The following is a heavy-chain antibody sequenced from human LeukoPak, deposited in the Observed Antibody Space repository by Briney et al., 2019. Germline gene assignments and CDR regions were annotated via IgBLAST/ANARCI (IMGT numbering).Heavy chain of an antibody. CDR3: ARTKSYYYGSGSYEQGMDV. Sequence: KASETLSLTCTVSGGSISSYYWSWIRQPPGKGLEWIGYIYYSGSTNYNPSLKSRVTISVDKSKNQLSLKLSSVTAADTAKYYCARTKSYYYGSGSYEQGMDVWGQGTTVTVSS. CDR2: IYYSGST. V-gene: IGHV4-59*01. D-gene: IGHD3-10*01. J-gene: IGHJ6*02. CDR1: GGSISSYY.